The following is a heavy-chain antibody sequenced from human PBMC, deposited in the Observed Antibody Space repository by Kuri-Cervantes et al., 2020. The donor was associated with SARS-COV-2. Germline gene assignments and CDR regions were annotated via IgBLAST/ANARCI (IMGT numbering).Heavy chain of an antibody. CDR2: INHSGST. J-gene: IGHJ3*02. CDR1: GGSFSGYY. Sequence: ESLKISCAVYGGSFSGYYWSWIRQPPGKGLEWIGEINHSGSTNYNPSLKSRVTISVDTSKNQFSLKLSSVTAADTAVYYCARADAFDIWGQGTMVTVSS. V-gene: IGHV4-34*01. CDR3: ARADAFDI.